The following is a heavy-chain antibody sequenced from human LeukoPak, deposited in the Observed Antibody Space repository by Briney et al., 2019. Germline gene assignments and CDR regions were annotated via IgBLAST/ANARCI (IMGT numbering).Heavy chain of an antibody. CDR2: IYSGGST. CDR1: GLTLGGND. Sequence: GGSLRLSCAASGLTLGGNDMHWVRQATGKGLEWVSAIYSGGSTYYADSVKGRFTISRDNSKNTLYLQMNSLRAEDTAVYYCAREWFGEFYDYWGQGTLVTVSS. V-gene: IGHV3-53*01. CDR3: AREWFGEFYDY. J-gene: IGHJ4*02. D-gene: IGHD3-10*01.